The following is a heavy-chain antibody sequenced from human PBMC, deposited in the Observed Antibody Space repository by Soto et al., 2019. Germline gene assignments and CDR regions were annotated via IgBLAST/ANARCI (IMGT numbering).Heavy chain of an antibody. J-gene: IGHJ5*02. CDR2: ISAYNGNT. D-gene: IGHD4-17*01. CDR1: GYTFTSYG. CDR3: ARDFWDPLYGDNWFDP. V-gene: IGHV1-18*01. Sequence: ASVKVSCKASGYTFTSYGISWVRQAPGQGLEGMGWISAYNGNTNYAQKLQGRVTMSTDTSTSTAYMELRSLRSDDTPVYYCARDFWDPLYGDNWFDPWGQGTLVTVSS.